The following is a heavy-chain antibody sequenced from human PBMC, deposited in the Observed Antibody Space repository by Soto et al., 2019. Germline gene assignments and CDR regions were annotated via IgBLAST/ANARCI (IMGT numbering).Heavy chain of an antibody. D-gene: IGHD3-3*01. Sequence: SETLSLTCAVYGGSFSGYYWSWIRQPRGKGLEWIGEINHSGSTNYNPSLKSRVTISVDTSKNQFSLKLSSVTAADTAVYYCASDLAIFGVVIPSYGDYYGMDVWGQGTTVTVSS. CDR1: GGSFSGYY. CDR3: ASDLAIFGVVIPSYGDYYGMDV. V-gene: IGHV4-34*01. J-gene: IGHJ6*02. CDR2: INHSGST.